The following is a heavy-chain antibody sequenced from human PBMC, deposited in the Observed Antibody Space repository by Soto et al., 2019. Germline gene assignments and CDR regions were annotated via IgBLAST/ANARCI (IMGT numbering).Heavy chain of an antibody. CDR1: GGSITSGGYY. Sequence: QVQLQESGPGLVKPSQTLSLTCTVSGGSITSGGYYWSWIRQHPGKGLEWIGYIYYSGFTYYTPSLTSRITISVDPSKNQFSPKLSSVTAADTAVYYCARSVFPWGQGTLVTVSS. CDR2: IYYSGFT. J-gene: IGHJ5*02. V-gene: IGHV4-31*03. CDR3: ARSVFP.